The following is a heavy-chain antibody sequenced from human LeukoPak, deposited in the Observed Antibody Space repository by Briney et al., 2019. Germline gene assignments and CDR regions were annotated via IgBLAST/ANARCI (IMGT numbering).Heavy chain of an antibody. J-gene: IGHJ5*02. V-gene: IGHV3-21*01. CDR2: ISGDTTYI. Sequence: GGSLRLSCAASGFTFSSYTMHWVRQIPGERPEWVSSISGDTTYIYYADSLKGRFTISRDNTNTSLYLQMNSLRAEDTAVYYCARIFIAVAGGNWFDPWGQGTLVTVSS. CDR3: ARIFIAVAGGNWFDP. CDR1: GFTFSSYT. D-gene: IGHD6-19*01.